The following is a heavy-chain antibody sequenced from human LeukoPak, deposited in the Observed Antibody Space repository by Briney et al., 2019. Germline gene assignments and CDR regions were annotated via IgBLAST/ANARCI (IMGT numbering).Heavy chain of an antibody. CDR2: IWYDGSNK. CDR3: ARDSSSWYYFDY. Sequence: GGSLRLSCAASGFTLSSYGMHWVRQAPGKGLEWVAVIWYDGSNKYYADSVKGRFTISRDNSKNTLYLQMNRLRAEDTAVYYCARDSSSWYYFDYWGQGTLVTVSS. D-gene: IGHD6-13*01. CDR1: GFTLSSYG. J-gene: IGHJ4*02. V-gene: IGHV3-33*01.